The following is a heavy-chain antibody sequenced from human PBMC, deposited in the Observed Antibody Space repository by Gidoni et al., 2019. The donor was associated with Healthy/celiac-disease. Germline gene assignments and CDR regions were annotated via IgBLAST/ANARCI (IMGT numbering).Heavy chain of an antibody. CDR2: IIPIFGTA. D-gene: IGHD1-26*01. J-gene: IGHJ4*02. V-gene: IGHV1-69*01. CDR3: ARDNSGSYYPPYYFDY. CDR1: GATFSSYA. Sequence: SSVKVSCKASGATFSSYAISWVRQAPGQGLEWMGGIIPIFGTANYAQKFQGRVTITADESTSTAYMELSSLRSEDTAVYYCARDNSGSYYPPYYFDYWGQGTLVTVSS.